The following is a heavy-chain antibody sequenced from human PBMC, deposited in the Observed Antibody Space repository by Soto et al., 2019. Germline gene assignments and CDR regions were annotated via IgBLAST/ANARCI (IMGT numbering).Heavy chain of an antibody. D-gene: IGHD1-26*01. CDR1: GYTLTELS. CDR2: FDPEDGET. CDR3: ARGGSLYWYFDL. Sequence: GASVKVSCKVSGYTLTELSMHWVRPAPGKGLEWMGGFDPEDGETIYAQKFQGRVTITRDTSASTAYMELSSLRSEDTAVYYCARGGSLYWYFDLWGRGTLVTVSS. J-gene: IGHJ2*01. V-gene: IGHV1-24*01.